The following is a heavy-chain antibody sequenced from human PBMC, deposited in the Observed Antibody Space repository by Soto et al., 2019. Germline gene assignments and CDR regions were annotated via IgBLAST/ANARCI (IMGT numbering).Heavy chain of an antibody. CDR1: RYTFTNIC. J-gene: IGHJ4*02. Sequence: ASVKVSSKASRYTFTNICLSSLRQAPRQGLEWMGWISAYNGNTNYAQNFQGRVTMTTDTSTSTAYMELRSLRSVDTAVYDCAGGGTPIDYWGQGTLVTVSS. CDR3: AGGGTPIDY. D-gene: IGHD3-16*01. V-gene: IGHV1-18*01. CDR2: ISAYNGNT.